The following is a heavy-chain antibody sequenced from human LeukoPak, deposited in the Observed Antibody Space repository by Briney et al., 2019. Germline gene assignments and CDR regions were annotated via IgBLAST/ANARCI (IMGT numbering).Heavy chain of an antibody. J-gene: IGHJ4*02. V-gene: IGHV3-9*01. Sequence: GGSLRLSCAASGFTFDDYAMHWVRQAPGKGLEWVSGISWNSGSIGHADSVKGRFTISRDNAKNSLYLQMNSLRAEDTALYYCAKDNEEMAIDYWGQGTLVTVSS. CDR3: AKDNEEMAIDY. D-gene: IGHD5-12*01. CDR2: ISWNSGSI. CDR1: GFTFDDYA.